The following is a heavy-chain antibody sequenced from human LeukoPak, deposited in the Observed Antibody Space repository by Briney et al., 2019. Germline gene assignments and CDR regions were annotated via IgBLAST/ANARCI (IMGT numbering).Heavy chain of an antibody. CDR3: ARDRLENINIVVVHSFVGGAFDI. D-gene: IGHD3-22*01. V-gene: IGHV1-46*01. Sequence: ASVKVSCKTSGYTFTNYYMHWVRQAPGQGLEWLGLVNPSGGGTTYAQKFQGRVTMTRDMSTSTVYMELSSLRSEDTAVYFCARDRLENINIVVVHSFVGGAFDIWGQGTMVSVSS. CDR1: GYTFTNYY. CDR2: VNPSGGGT. J-gene: IGHJ3*02.